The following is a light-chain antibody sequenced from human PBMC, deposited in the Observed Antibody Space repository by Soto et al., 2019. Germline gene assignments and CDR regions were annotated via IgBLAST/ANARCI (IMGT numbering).Light chain of an antibody. Sequence: QSVLTQPPSVSGAPGQRVTISCTGSGTNIGSGYAVHWYQQVPGTAPKLLIHDNTNRPSGVPDRFSGSNYGTSASLAITGLQAEDEADYYCQSYDSSRTGVVFGGGTKLTVL. CDR1: GTNIGSGYA. CDR2: DNT. CDR3: QSYDSSRTGVV. J-gene: IGLJ2*01. V-gene: IGLV1-40*01.